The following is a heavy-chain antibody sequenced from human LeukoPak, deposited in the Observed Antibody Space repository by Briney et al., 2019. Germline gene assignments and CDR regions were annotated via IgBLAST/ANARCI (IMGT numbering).Heavy chain of an antibody. CDR2: MSHDGGIE. J-gene: IGHJ6*02. D-gene: IGHD2/OR15-2a*01. V-gene: IGHV3-30*03. CDR3: ARAEIIHSITHMDV. CDR1: GFTFSTYG. Sequence: PGRSLRLSCAASGFTFSTYGMHWVRQAPGKGLEWVAVMSHDGGIEKYADSVKGRFTISRDNSKKTLYLQLNSLRSDDAAVYYCARAEIIHSITHMDVWGQGTTVTVSS.